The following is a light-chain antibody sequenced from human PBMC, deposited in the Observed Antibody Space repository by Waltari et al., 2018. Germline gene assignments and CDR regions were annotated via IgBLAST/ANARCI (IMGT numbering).Light chain of an antibody. CDR3: QQYNNWPPT. Sequence: EVVMTQSPATLSVSPGERAPLSCRASQSVNGDLAWYQQRPGQAPRLLIHDASTRATCIPVRFSGSGSGTEFTLTISSLQSEDSAIYCCQQYNNWPPTFGGGTKVEIK. V-gene: IGKV3-15*01. CDR2: DAS. J-gene: IGKJ4*01. CDR1: QSVNGD.